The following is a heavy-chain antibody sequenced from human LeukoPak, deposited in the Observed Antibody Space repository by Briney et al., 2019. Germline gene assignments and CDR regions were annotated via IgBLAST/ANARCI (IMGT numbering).Heavy chain of an antibody. V-gene: IGHV4-34*01. Sequence: SETLSLTCAVYGGSFSGYYWSWIRQPPGKGLEWIGEINHSGSTNYNPSLKSRVTISVDTPKNQFSLKLSSVTAADTAVYYCARAWGDILTGYSLDYWGQGTLVTVSS. CDR1: GGSFSGYY. D-gene: IGHD3-9*01. J-gene: IGHJ4*02. CDR2: INHSGST. CDR3: ARAWGDILTGYSLDY.